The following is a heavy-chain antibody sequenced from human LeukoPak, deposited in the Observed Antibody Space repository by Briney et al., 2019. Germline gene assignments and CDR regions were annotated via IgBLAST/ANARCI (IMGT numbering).Heavy chain of an antibody. V-gene: IGHV3-7*01. CDR1: GLTFSTYW. D-gene: IGHD3-16*01. CDR3: ARSLGDD. CDR2: INQNGREK. J-gene: IGHJ4*02. Sequence: QSGGSLRLSCEVSGLTFSTYWMTWVRQAPEKGLEWVASINQNGREKYYVDSVKGRFTISRDNAKDSLYLQMNSLRDEDTAVYYCARSLGDDWGQGTPVTVSS.